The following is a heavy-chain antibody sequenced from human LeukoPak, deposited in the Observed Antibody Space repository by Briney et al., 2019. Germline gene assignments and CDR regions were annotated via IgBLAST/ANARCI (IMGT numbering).Heavy chain of an antibody. Sequence: SETLSLTCAVYGGSFSGYYWSWLRQPPGKGLEWIGEINHSGSTNYNPSLKSRVTISVDTSKNQFSLKLSSVTAADTAVYYCARVGYCSGGSCYLHLFDYWGQGTLVTVSS. CDR1: GGSFSGYY. J-gene: IGHJ4*02. CDR3: ARVGYCSGGSCYLHLFDY. D-gene: IGHD2-15*01. V-gene: IGHV4-34*01. CDR2: INHSGST.